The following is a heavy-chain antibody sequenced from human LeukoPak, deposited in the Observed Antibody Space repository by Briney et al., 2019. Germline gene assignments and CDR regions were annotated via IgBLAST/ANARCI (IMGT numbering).Heavy chain of an antibody. Sequence: GESLKISCNGSGYSFTSYWIGWVRQMPGKGLEWMGIIYPGDSDTRYSPSFQGQVTISADKSISTAYLQWSSLKASDTAMYYCARSPLYCGGDCYWVLDYWGQGTLVTVSS. CDR1: GYSFTSYW. D-gene: IGHD2-21*02. V-gene: IGHV5-51*01. CDR2: IYPGDSDT. CDR3: ARSPLYCGGDCYWVLDY. J-gene: IGHJ4*02.